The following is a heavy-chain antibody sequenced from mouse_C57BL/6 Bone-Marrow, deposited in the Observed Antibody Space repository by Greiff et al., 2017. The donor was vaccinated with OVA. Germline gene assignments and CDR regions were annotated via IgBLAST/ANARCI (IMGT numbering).Heavy chain of an antibody. V-gene: IGHV1-81*01. D-gene: IGHD2-4*01. CDR2: IYPRSGNT. J-gene: IGHJ3*01. Sequence: VKLMESGAELARPGASVKLSCKASGYTFTSYGISWVKQRTGQGLEWIGEIYPRSGNTYYNEKFKGKATLTADKSSSTAYMELRSLTSEDSAVYYCTRRLRAWFAYWGQGTLVTVSA. CDR1: GYTFTSYG. CDR3: TRRLRAWFAY.